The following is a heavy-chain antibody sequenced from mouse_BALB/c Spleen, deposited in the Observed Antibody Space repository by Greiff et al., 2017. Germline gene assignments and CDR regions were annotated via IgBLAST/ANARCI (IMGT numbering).Heavy chain of an antibody. CDR2: ISSGGSYT. V-gene: IGHV5-9-4*01. CDR1: GFTFSSYA. Sequence: EVKLMESGGGLVKPGGSLKLSCAASGFTFSSYAMSWVRQSPEKRLEWVAEISSGGSYTYYPDTVTGRFTISRDNAKNTLYLEMSSLRSEDTAMYYCARKYGNHHNFDYWGQGTTLTVSS. D-gene: IGHD2-10*02. CDR3: ARKYGNHHNFDY. J-gene: IGHJ2*01.